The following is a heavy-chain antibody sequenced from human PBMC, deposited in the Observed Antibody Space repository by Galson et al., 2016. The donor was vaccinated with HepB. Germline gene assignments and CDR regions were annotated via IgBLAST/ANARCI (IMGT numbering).Heavy chain of an antibody. CDR2: IKQDGSEK. D-gene: IGHD2-2*01. V-gene: IGHV3-7*05. CDR3: ARERFCSSATCYVGDAFHI. Sequence: SLRLSCAASGFTFSSNWMHWVRQAPGKGLEWVAGIKQDGSEKYYVDSVKGRFTISRDNAKNSLYVQMDSLRAEDTAVYFCARERFCSSATCYVGDAFHIGGQGTMVTVSS. J-gene: IGHJ3*02. CDR1: GFTFSSNW.